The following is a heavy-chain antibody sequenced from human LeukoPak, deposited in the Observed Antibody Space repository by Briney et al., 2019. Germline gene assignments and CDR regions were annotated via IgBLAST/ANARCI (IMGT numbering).Heavy chain of an antibody. Sequence: SETLSLTCTVSGGSISSYYWSWIRQPPGKGLEWIGYIYYSGSTNYNPSLKGRVTISVDTSKNQFSLKLSSVTAADTAVYYCARASIAAAHSFDIWGQGTMVTVSS. J-gene: IGHJ3*02. CDR1: GGSISSYY. V-gene: IGHV4-59*01. CDR2: IYYSGST. D-gene: IGHD6-13*01. CDR3: ARASIAAAHSFDI.